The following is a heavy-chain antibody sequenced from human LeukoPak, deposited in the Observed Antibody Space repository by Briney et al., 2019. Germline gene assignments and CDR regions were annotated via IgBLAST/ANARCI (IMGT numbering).Heavy chain of an antibody. CDR1: GFTFSSYE. CDR2: ISSSGSTI. Sequence: GGSLRPSCAASGFTFSSYEMNWVRQAPGKGLEWVSYISSSGSTIYYADSVKGRFTISRDNAKNSLYLQMNSLRAEDTAVYYCARDGAATSEVQGFDYWGQGTLVTVSS. V-gene: IGHV3-48*03. CDR3: ARDGAATSEVQGFDY. D-gene: IGHD5-24*01. J-gene: IGHJ4*02.